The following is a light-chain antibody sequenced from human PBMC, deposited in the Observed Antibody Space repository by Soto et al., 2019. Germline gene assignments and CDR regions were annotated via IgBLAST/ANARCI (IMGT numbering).Light chain of an antibody. J-gene: IGKJ3*01. V-gene: IGKV1-5*01. CDR2: DAS. CDR1: QSISRS. Sequence: DIQMTQSPSTLSASVGDRVTITYRASQSISRSLAWYQQKPGKAPSLLIYDASSLEGGVPSRFSGSGFGTEFTLTITNLQPTDFATYYCQQYSDFLISFGPGTTVDFK. CDR3: QQYSDFLIS.